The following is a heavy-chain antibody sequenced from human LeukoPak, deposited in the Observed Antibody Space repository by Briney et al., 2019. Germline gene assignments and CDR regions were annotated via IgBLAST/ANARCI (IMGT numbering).Heavy chain of an antibody. CDR3: ARASWVSSTDAVR. D-gene: IGHD3-16*01. CDR2: IRGNGDT. Sequence: PGGSLRLSCAASGLSFSSFAMSWVRQGPARGLEWVSSIRGNGDTFYSGSVKGRSTLYSDSSTNTVYFQLNNLRVEDTAIYYCARASWVSSTDAVRWGQGTLVTVSS. V-gene: IGHV3-23*01. J-gene: IGHJ4*02. CDR1: GLSFSSFA.